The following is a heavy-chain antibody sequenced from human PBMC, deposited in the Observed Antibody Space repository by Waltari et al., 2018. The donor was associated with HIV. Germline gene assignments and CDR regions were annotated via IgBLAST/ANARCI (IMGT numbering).Heavy chain of an antibody. CDR2: ISSSGSTI. Sequence: QVQLVESGGGLVKPGGSLRLSCAASGFTFSDYYMSWIRQAPGKGLEWVSDISSSGSTIYYADSVKGRFTISRDNAKNSRYLQMNSLRAEDTAVYYCARAYVGTYYYGSGKYYGMDVWGQGTTVTVSS. D-gene: IGHD3-10*01. J-gene: IGHJ6*02. CDR3: ARAYVGTYYYGSGKYYGMDV. V-gene: IGHV3-11*01. CDR1: GFTFSDYY.